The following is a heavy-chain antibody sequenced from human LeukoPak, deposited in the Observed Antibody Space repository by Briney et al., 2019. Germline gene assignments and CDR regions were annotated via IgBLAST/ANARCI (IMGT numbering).Heavy chain of an antibody. CDR3: VRDFWSEHIPY. V-gene: IGHV1-18*01. CDR2: ISAYNGNT. CDR1: GYTFTNYG. J-gene: IGHJ4*02. Sequence: ASVKVSCKASGYTFTNYGISWLRHAPGQGLEWVGWISAYNGNTNYARKLQGRVTMTTDTSTTTAYMDLRSLRSDDTAVYYCVRDFWSEHIPYWGQGTLVTVSS. D-gene: IGHD3-3*01.